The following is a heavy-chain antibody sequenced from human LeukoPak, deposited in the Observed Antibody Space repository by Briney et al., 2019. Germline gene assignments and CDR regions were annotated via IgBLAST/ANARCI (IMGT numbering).Heavy chain of an antibody. CDR3: ARDRVYYYMDV. CDR1: GFTFSSYA. CDR2: ISSNGGST. Sequence: PGGSLRLSCAASGFTFSSYAMHWVRQAPGKGLEYVSAISSNGGSTYYANSVKGRFTISRDNSKNTLYLQMGSLRAEDMAVYYCARDRVYYYMDVWGKGTTVTVSS. D-gene: IGHD3-10*01. J-gene: IGHJ6*03. V-gene: IGHV3-64*01.